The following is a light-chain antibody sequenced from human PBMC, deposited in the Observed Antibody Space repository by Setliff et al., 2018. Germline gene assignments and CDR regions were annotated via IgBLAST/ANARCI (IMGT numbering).Light chain of an antibody. CDR2: DVT. CDR3: SSYRDTNTVV. J-gene: IGLJ2*01. V-gene: IGLV2-14*03. CDR1: SSDVGGYNY. Sequence: QSVLTQPASVSGSPGQSITISCTGTSSDVGGYNYVSWYQQHPGKAPKLIIYDVTNRPSGVSNRFSGSKSDKTASLTISGLQAEDEADYYCSSYRDTNTVVFGGGTKVTV.